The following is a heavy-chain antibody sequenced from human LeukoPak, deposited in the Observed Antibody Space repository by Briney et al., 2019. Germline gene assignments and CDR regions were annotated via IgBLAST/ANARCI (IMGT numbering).Heavy chain of an antibody. CDR2: ISYDASKT. CDR1: GFTFSTYA. D-gene: IGHD3-22*01. CDR3: AKGEFYYDSSGYSY. V-gene: IGHV3-30*04. J-gene: IGHJ4*02. Sequence: PGGSLRLSCAASGFTFSTYAMHWVRQAPGKGLEWVAVISYDASKTYYADSVKGRFTISRDNSKNTLYLQMNSLRAEDTAVYYCAKGEFYYDSSGYSYWGQGTLVTVSS.